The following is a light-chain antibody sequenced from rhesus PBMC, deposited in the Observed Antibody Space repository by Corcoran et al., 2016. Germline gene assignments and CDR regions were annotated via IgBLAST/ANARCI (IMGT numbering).Light chain of an antibody. J-gene: IGKJ1*01. V-gene: IGKV1-41*01. CDR2: SAS. CDR3: QQFKNYLWT. CDR1: QSISNY. Sequence: DIQMTQSPSSLSASVGDRVTITCRASQSISNYLNWYQQEPGKAPKLLIYSASSLQSGVPSRFSGSGSGTEFTLTFSSLQPEDFATYYCQQFKNYLWTFGQGTKVEIK.